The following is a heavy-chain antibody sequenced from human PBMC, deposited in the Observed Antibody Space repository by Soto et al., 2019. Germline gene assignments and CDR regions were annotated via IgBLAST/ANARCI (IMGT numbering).Heavy chain of an antibody. CDR2: IIPIFGTA. J-gene: IGHJ6*02. Sequence: QVQLVQSGAEVKKPGSSVKVSCKASGGTFSSYAISWVRQAPGQGLEWMGGIIPIFGTANYAQKFQGRVTITADESXSXXYMELSSLRSEDTAVYYCASSYDFWSGFFLSPMDVWGQGTTVTVSS. CDR3: ASSYDFWSGFFLSPMDV. D-gene: IGHD3-3*01. V-gene: IGHV1-69*12. CDR1: GGTFSSYA.